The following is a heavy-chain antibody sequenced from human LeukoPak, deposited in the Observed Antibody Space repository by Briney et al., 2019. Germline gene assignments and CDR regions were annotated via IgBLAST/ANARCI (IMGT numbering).Heavy chain of an antibody. CDR1: GGTFSSYT. J-gene: IGHJ4*02. Sequence: ASVKVSCKASGGTFSSYTISWVRQAPGQGLEWMGRIIPILGIANYAQKSQGRVTITADKSTSTAYMELSSLRSEDTAVYYCARDLTSGTAFDYWGQGTLVTVSS. D-gene: IGHD1-26*01. CDR2: IIPILGIA. V-gene: IGHV1-69*04. CDR3: ARDLTSGTAFDY.